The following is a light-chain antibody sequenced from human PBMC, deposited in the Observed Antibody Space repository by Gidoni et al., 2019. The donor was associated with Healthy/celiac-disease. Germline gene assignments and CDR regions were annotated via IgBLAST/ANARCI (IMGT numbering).Light chain of an antibody. Sequence: QSALTQPRSVSGSPGQSVTISCTGTSSDVGGYNYVSWYQQHPVKAPKLMIYDVSKRPSGVPDRFSGSKSGNTASLTISGLQAEDEADYYCCSYAGSYTGVFGGGTKLTVL. CDR2: DVS. V-gene: IGLV2-11*01. J-gene: IGLJ2*01. CDR3: CSYAGSYTGV. CDR1: SSDVGGYNY.